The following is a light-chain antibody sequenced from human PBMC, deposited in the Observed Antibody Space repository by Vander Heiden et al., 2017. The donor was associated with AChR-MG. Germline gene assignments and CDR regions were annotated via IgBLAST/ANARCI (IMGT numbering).Light chain of an antibody. V-gene: IGKV1-5*03. J-gene: IGKJ1*01. CDR2: KAS. CDR1: QSIRSW. CDR3: QQDNSYPWT. Sequence: DIQMTQSPSTLSASVGDRVTITCRASQSIRSWLAWYQQKPGKAPKLLIYKASSLESGVPSRFSGSGSGTDFTLTISSLQPDDFATYYCQQDNSYPWTFGQGTKVEIK.